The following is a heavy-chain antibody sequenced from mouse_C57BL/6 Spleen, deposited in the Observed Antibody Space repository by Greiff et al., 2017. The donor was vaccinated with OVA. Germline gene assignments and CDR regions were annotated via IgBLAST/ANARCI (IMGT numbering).Heavy chain of an antibody. D-gene: IGHD1-1*01. CDR2: IYPGSGNT. CDR3: ARSRDYGSSSFDY. V-gene: IGHV1-76*01. J-gene: IGHJ2*01. Sequence: VQLQQSGAELVRPGASVKLSCKASGYTFTDYYINWVKQRPGQGLEWIARIYPGSGNTYYNEKFKGKATLTAEKSSSTAYMQLSSLTSEDSAVYFCARSRDYGSSSFDYWGKGTTLTVSS. CDR1: GYTFTDYY.